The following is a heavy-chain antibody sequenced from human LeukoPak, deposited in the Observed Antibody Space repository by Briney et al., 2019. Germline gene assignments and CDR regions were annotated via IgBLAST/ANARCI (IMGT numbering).Heavy chain of an antibody. CDR3: AKGAAMILTYYFDY. V-gene: IGHV3-23*01. CDR1: GFTFSSYG. Sequence: GGSLRLSCAASGFTFSSYGMSWVRQAPGKGLEWVSGISGNGGSTYYADSVRGRFTISRDNSKNTLYLQMNSLRAEDTAVYYCAKGAAMILTYYFDYWGQGTLVTVSS. D-gene: IGHD3/OR15-3a*01. J-gene: IGHJ4*02. CDR2: ISGNGGST.